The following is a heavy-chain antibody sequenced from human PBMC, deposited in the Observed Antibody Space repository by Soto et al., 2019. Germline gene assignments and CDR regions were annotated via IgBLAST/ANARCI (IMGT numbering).Heavy chain of an antibody. Sequence: GGSLRLSCSVSGFTFSNYAMHWVRQAPGKGLEYVSGITSDGDRTWHADSVKDRFTISRDNSKNTLYLQMSGLRVEDTAIYYCVKGNQLLRYYFEFWGPGTLVTSPQ. CDR2: ITSDGDRT. V-gene: IGHV3-64D*06. D-gene: IGHD2-15*01. CDR3: VKGNQLLRYYFEF. J-gene: IGHJ4*01. CDR1: GFTFSNYA.